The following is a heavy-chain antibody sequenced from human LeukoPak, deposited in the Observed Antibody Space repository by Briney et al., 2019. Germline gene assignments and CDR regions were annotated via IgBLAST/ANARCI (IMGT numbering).Heavy chain of an antibody. J-gene: IGHJ4*02. CDR3: ARHFPDYGGNSCYFDY. CDR1: GFTFSSYW. Sequence: GGSLRLSCAASGFTFSSYWMSWVRQAPGKGLEWVANIKQDGSEKYYVDSVKGRLTISRDNAKNSLYLQMNSLRAEDTAVYYCARHFPDYGGNSCYFDYWGQGTLVTVSS. D-gene: IGHD4-23*01. V-gene: IGHV3-7*03. CDR2: IKQDGSEK.